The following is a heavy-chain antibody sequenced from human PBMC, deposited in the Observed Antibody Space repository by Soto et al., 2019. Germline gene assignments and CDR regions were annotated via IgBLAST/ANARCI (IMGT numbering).Heavy chain of an antibody. CDR2: IYHSGST. Sequence: PSETLSLTCTASGGSISSSSYYWGWIRQPPGKGLEWIGSIYHSGSTNYNPSLKSRVTISVDTSKNQFSLKLSSVTAADTAAYYCARGRTTVTPTHNDYWGQGTLVTVSS. CDR1: GGSISSSSYY. J-gene: IGHJ4*02. CDR3: ARGRTTVTPTHNDY. V-gene: IGHV4-39*07. D-gene: IGHD4-17*01.